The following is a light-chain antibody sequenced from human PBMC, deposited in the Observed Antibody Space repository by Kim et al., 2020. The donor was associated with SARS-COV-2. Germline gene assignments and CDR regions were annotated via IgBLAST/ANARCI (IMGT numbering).Light chain of an antibody. CDR1: SLRSYY. Sequence: SSELTQDPAVSVALGQTVRITCQGDSLRSYYASWYQQKPGQAPVLVIYGKNNRPSGIPDRFSGSSSGNTASLTITGAQAEDEADYYCHSRDSSDNHPFGGGTQLTVL. J-gene: IGLJ2*01. CDR2: GKN. V-gene: IGLV3-19*01. CDR3: HSRDSSDNHP.